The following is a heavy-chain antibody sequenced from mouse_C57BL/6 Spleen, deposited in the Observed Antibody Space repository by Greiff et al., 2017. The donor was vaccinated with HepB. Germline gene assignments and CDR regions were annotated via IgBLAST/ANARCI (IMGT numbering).Heavy chain of an antibody. CDR1: GYTFTDYY. CDR3: ANLLNFDV. V-gene: IGHV1-26*01. D-gene: IGHD2-1*01. CDR2: INPNNGGT. Sequence: VQLQQSGPELVKPGASVKISCKASGYTFTDYYMNWVKQSHGKSLEWIGDINPNNGGTSYNQKFKGKATLTVDKSSSTAYMELRSLTSEDSAVYYCANLLNFDVWGTGTTVTVSS. J-gene: IGHJ1*03.